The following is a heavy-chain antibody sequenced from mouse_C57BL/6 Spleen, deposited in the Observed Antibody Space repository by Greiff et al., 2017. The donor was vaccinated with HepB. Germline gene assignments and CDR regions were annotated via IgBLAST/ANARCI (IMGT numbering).Heavy chain of an antibody. V-gene: IGHV1-76*01. CDR2: IYPGSGNT. Sequence: VQLQQSGAELVRPGASVKLSCKASGYTFTDYYINWVKQRPGQGLEWIARIYPGSGNTYYNEKFKGKATLTAEKSSSTAYMQLSSLTSEDSAVYFCARIGYYGSSPHWYFDVWGTGTTVTVSS. CDR3: ARIGYYGSSPHWYFDV. J-gene: IGHJ1*03. D-gene: IGHD1-1*01. CDR1: GYTFTDYY.